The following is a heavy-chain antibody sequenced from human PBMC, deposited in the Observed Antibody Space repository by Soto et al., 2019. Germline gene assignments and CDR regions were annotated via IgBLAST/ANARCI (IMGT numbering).Heavy chain of an antibody. J-gene: IGHJ5*02. CDR3: ARADFWSGYLRPWFDP. Sequence: APLKVSCKDSGYTFTSYEISSLRPPPGQGLEWMGWISAYNGNTNYAQKLQGRVTMTTDTSTSTAYMELRSLRSDDTAVYYCARADFWSGYLRPWFDPWGQGTLVTVSS. D-gene: IGHD3-3*01. CDR2: ISAYNGNT. CDR1: GYTFTSYE. V-gene: IGHV1-18*04.